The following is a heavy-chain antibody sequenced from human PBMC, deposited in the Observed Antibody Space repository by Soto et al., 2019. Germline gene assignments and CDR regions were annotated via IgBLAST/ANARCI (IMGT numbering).Heavy chain of an antibody. D-gene: IGHD2-15*01. CDR3: ARDSAGAQGYCSGGSCYKYYGMDV. CDR1: WGTLASSG. J-gene: IGHJ6*02. Sequence: GASGKASCKGFWGTLASSGSSWGRQAPGPGIEGMGGVIPIFGTATYAQKFQGRVAITADESTSTAYMELSSLRSEDTAVYYCARDSAGAQGYCSGGSCYKYYGMDVWGQGTTVTVSS. CDR2: VIPIFGTA. V-gene: IGHV1-69*13.